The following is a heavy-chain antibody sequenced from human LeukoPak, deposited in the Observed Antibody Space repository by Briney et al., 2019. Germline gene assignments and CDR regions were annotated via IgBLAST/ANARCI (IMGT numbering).Heavy chain of an antibody. J-gene: IGHJ5*02. V-gene: IGHV3-30*10. CDR1: GFTFDTDV. Sequence: GRSLRLSCAASGFTFDTDVIHWVRQAPGKGLEWVAVISYEGSNKYYTDSVKGRFTISRDNTKNTLYLQMDSLRAEDMAVYYCAREVTDPITGTGWFDPWGQGTLVTVSS. CDR2: ISYEGSNK. D-gene: IGHD1-7*01. CDR3: AREVTDPITGTGWFDP.